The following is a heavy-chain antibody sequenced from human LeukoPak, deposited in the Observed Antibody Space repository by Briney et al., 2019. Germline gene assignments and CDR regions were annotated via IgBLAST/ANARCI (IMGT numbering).Heavy chain of an antibody. CDR3: AIYRDGYNFGFDY. CDR1: GGSFSGYY. Sequence: SETLSLTCAVYGGSFSGYYWSWIRQAPGKGLEWIGEINHSGSTNYNPSLKSRVTISVDTSKNQFSLKLSSVTAADTAVYYCAIYRDGYNFGFDYWGQGTLVTVSS. J-gene: IGHJ4*02. V-gene: IGHV4-34*01. CDR2: INHSGST. D-gene: IGHD5-24*01.